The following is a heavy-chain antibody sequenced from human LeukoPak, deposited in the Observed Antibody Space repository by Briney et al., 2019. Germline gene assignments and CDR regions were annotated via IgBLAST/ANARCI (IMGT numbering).Heavy chain of an antibody. Sequence: SETLSLACSVSGGSMSSDYWSWIRQSPGKGLEWIGRMFGNGGTNYSPSFQRRATMSVDTSTRRLSLRLNSVTAADTAVYYCARQTAKKWDLPGSFDSWGQGILVTVSS. D-gene: IGHD1-26*01. V-gene: IGHV4-59*08. CDR1: GGSMSSDY. J-gene: IGHJ4*02. CDR3: ARQTAKKWDLPGSFDS. CDR2: MFGNGGT.